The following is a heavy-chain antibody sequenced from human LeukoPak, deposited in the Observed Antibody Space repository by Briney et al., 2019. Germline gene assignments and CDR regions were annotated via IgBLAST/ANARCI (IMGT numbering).Heavy chain of an antibody. Sequence: SVKVSCKASGGTFNNYAISWVRQAPGQGLEWMGMIVPILGIANYAQEFQGRLIITADKATSSAYMELSSLRSEDTAVYYCARDQGDNSYGYYAIWYAFDVWGKGTMVTVSS. J-gene: IGHJ3*01. D-gene: IGHD5-18*01. CDR3: ARDQGDNSYGYYAIWYAFDV. CDR1: GGTFNNYA. CDR2: IVPILGIA. V-gene: IGHV1-69*04.